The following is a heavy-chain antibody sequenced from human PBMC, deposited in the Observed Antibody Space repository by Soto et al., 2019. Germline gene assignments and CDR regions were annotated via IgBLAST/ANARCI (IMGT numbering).Heavy chain of an antibody. D-gene: IGHD3-9*01. Sequence: SETLSLTCAVSGDSMSSSDYYWGWIRQPPGKGLEWICSIYYSGSTYYNPSLQSRVAISVDTSKNQFSLKLKSVTAADTAIYYCARRTVNIRSFYSGLKTHCFDYWGQGAPVTVSS. CDR2: IYYSGST. CDR3: ARRTVNIRSFYSGLKTHCFDY. J-gene: IGHJ4*02. CDR1: GDSMSSSDYY. V-gene: IGHV4-39*01.